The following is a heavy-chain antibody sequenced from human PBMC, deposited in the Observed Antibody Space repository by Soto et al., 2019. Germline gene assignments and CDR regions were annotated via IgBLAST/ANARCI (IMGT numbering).Heavy chain of an antibody. D-gene: IGHD6-13*01. CDR1: GFTVSSNY. J-gene: IGHJ3*02. CDR3: ARDLQQLGFSLSHYAFDI. CDR2: IYSGGST. V-gene: IGHV3-53*01. Sequence: GGSLRLSCAASGFTVSSNYMSWVRQAPGKGLEWVSVIYSGGSTYYADSVKGRFTISRDNSKNTLYLQMNSLRAEDTAVYYCARDLQQLGFSLSHYAFDIWGQGTMVTVSS.